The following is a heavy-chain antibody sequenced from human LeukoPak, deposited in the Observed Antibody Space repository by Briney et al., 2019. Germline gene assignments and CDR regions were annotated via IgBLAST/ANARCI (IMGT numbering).Heavy chain of an antibody. V-gene: IGHV5-51*01. D-gene: IGHD3-10*01. Sequence: GESLKISCEAFGYSFTGHWIGWVRQMPGRGLEFMGTIYPGGSDTRYSPSFEGRVSISVDKSINTAYLQWSGLKASDTAMYYCARYGKSGTYSHGFDVWGQGTMVIVSS. CDR1: GYSFTGHW. J-gene: IGHJ3*01. CDR3: ARYGKSGTYSHGFDV. CDR2: IYPGGSDT.